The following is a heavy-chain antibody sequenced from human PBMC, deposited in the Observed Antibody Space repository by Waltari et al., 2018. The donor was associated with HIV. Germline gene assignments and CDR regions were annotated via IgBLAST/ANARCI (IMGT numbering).Heavy chain of an antibody. V-gene: IGHV1-18*01. CDR1: GYTFTEYG. CDR3: ARQGLQYSDGMDV. Sequence: QVQLVQFGTEVKKAGASVKVSCKTSGYTFTEYGLSWVGQAPGQGLEWMGWISPYNGDANYAQKLQGRVTMTTDTSTKTAYMEVRSLRSDDTAVYYCARQGLQYSDGMDVWGHGTTVTVSS. CDR2: ISPYNGDA. D-gene: IGHD4-4*01. J-gene: IGHJ6*02.